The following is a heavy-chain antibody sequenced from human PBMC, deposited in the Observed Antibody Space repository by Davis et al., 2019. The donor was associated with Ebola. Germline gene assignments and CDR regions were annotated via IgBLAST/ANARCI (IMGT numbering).Heavy chain of an antibody. CDR3: ARAPFVRWELPYYYYYYGMDV. Sequence: SVKVSCKASGYTFTSYYMHWVRQAPGQGLEWMGGIIPIFGTANYAQKFQGRVTITADESTSTAYMELSSLRSEDTAVYYCARAPFVRWELPYYYYYYGMDVWGQGTTVTVSS. V-gene: IGHV1-69*13. D-gene: IGHD1-26*01. CDR2: IIPIFGTA. J-gene: IGHJ6*02. CDR1: GYTFTSYY.